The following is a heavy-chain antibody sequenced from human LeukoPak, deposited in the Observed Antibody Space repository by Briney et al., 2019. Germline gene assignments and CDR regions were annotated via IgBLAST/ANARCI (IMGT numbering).Heavy chain of an antibody. Sequence: VASVKVSCKASGYTFTSYDINWVRQATGQGLEWMGWMNPNSGNTGYAQKFQGRVTITRNSSISTAYMELSSLRSEDTAVYYCARVGYDGSGWYPNLDFWGQGTLVTVSS. D-gene: IGHD6-19*01. J-gene: IGHJ4*02. V-gene: IGHV1-8*03. CDR1: GYTFTSYD. CDR2: MNPNSGNT. CDR3: ARVGYDGSGWYPNLDF.